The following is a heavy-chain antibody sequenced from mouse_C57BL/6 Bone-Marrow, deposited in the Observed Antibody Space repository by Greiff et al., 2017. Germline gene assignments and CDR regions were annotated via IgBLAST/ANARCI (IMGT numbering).Heavy chain of an antibody. CDR1: GYSFTDYN. J-gene: IGHJ4*01. CDR3: ASEEEGAMDY. CDR2: INPNYGTT. V-gene: IGHV1-39*01. Sequence: EVKLMESGPELVKPGASVSISCKASGYSFTDYNMNWVKQSNGKSLEWIGVINPNYGTTSYNQKFKGKAKLTVDQSSRTTYMQLNSLTSEDAAVYYGASEEEGAMDYWGQGTSVTVSA.